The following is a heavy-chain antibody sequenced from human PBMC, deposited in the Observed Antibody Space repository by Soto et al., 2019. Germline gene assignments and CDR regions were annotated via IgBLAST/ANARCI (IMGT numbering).Heavy chain of an antibody. Sequence: XSVEASSKASGYTFTSYGISWVRQAPGQGLEWMAWINPYNGNTKYAEKFLGRVTVTTDTSTATAYMEVRSLTSDYTAVFYCARVGVGLAAPRVWPYWGQGTPVTVSS. CDR2: INPYNGNT. D-gene: IGHD6-13*01. CDR3: ARVGVGLAAPRVWPY. J-gene: IGHJ4*02. V-gene: IGHV1-18*01. CDR1: GYTFTSYG.